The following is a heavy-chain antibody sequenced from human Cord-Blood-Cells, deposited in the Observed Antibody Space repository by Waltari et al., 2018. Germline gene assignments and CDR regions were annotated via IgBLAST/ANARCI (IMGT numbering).Heavy chain of an antibody. D-gene: IGHD3-3*01. Sequence: EVQLVESGGGLVQPGRSLRLSCAASGFTFDDFAMHWVRQAPGKGLEWVSVISWNSGSIGYADSVKGRFTICRVNAKNSLYLQMNSLRAEDPVLYYCAKDYDFSSGYYDYWGQGTLVTVSS. CDR3: AKDYDFSSGYYDY. V-gene: IGHV3-9*01. CDR2: ISWNSGSI. J-gene: IGHJ4*02. CDR1: GFTFDDFA.